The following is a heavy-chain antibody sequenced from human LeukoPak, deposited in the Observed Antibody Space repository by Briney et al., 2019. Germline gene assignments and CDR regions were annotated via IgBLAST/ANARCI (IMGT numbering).Heavy chain of an antibody. CDR1: GGSFSGYY. CDR2: INHSGST. J-gene: IGHJ5*02. Sequence: PSETLSLTCAVYGGSFSGYYWSWIRQPPGKGLEWIGEINHSGSTNYNPSLKSRVTISVDTSKNQFSLKLSSVTAADTAVYYCARGRLYYDILTGYSTGRWFDPWGQGTLVTVSS. D-gene: IGHD3-9*01. CDR3: ARGRLYYDILTGYSTGRWFDP. V-gene: IGHV4-34*01.